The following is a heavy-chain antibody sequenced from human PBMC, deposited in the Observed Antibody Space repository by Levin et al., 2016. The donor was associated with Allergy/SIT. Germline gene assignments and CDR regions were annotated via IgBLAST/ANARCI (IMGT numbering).Heavy chain of an antibody. CDR1: GYTFTSYG. CDR2: ISAYNGHT. J-gene: IGHJ6*02. D-gene: IGHD6-6*01. Sequence: ASVKVSCKASGYTFTSYGISWVRQAPGQGLEWMGWISAYNGHTNYAQKLQGRVTMTTDTSTTTAYMELSSLRSEDTAVYYCARGEVSIAARNLDYYYGMDVWGQGTTVTVSS. V-gene: IGHV1-18*01. CDR3: ARGEVSIAARNLDYYYGMDV.